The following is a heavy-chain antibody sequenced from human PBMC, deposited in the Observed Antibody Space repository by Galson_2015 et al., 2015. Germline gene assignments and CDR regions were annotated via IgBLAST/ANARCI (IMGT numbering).Heavy chain of an antibody. CDR1: GFTFDDYD. D-gene: IGHD3-22*01. Sequence: SLRVSCAASGFTFDDYDMHWVRQAPGKGLEWVSGISWNSGSIGYANSVKGRFTISRDNAKNSLYLQMNSLRTEDTALYYCAKGVCCYYNNTGYSSSYFQHWGQGTLVTVSS. J-gene: IGHJ1*01. V-gene: IGHV3-9*01. CDR3: AKGVCCYYNNTGYSSSYFQH. CDR2: ISWNSGSI.